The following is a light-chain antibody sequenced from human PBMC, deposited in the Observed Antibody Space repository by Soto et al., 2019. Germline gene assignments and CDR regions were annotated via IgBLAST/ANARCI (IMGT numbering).Light chain of an antibody. J-gene: IGKJ5*01. CDR2: RAS. Sequence: EIVLTQSPGTLSLPPGERATLSCRASQSVSSSYLAWYQQKPGQAPRLLIYRASTRATGVSGRFSGSGSGTEFTLTITSLQSEDFAIYFCQQYNDWPITFGQGTRLEIK. V-gene: IGKV3D-15*01. CDR1: QSVSSSY. CDR3: QQYNDWPIT.